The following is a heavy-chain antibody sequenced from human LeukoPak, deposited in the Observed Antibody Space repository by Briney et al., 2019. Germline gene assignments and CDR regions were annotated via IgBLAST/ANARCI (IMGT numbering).Heavy chain of an antibody. CDR2: IYYSGST. CDR1: GGSISSSSYY. CDR3: ARWTDSGSYYRGIDY. Sequence: PSETLSLTCTVSGGSISSSSYYWGWIRQPPGKGLEWIGSIYYSGSTYYNPSLKSRVTISVDTSKNQFSLKLSSVTAADTAVYYCARWTDSGSYYRGIDYWGQGTLVTVSS. J-gene: IGHJ4*02. V-gene: IGHV4-39*07. D-gene: IGHD1-26*01.